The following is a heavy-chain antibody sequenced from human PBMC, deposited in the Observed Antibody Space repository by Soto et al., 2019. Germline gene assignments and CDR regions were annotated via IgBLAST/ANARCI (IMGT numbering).Heavy chain of an antibody. CDR2: ISSSGSTI. J-gene: IGHJ4*02. CDR1: GFTFSSYE. Sequence: VGSLRLSCAASGFTFSSYEVNWVRQAPGKGLEWVSYISSSGSTIYYADSVKGRFTISRDNAKNSLYLQMNSLRAEDTAVYYCARDSNTVYSGSYWDYFDYWGQGTLVTVSS. V-gene: IGHV3-48*03. D-gene: IGHD1-26*01. CDR3: ARDSNTVYSGSYWDYFDY.